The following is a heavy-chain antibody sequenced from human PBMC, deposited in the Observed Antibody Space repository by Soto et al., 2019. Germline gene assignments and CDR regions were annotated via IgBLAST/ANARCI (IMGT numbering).Heavy chain of an antibody. V-gene: IGHV3-23*01. J-gene: IGHJ4*02. CDR2: ISGSGGST. CDR3: AKDLPPADIVVVVAASYFDY. Sequence: GGSLRLSCAASGFTFSSYAMSWVRQAPGKGLEWVSAISGSGGSTYYADSVKGRFTISRDNSKNTLYLQMNSLRAEDTAVYYCAKDLPPADIVVVVAASYFDYWGQGTLVTVSS. D-gene: IGHD2-15*01. CDR1: GFTFSSYA.